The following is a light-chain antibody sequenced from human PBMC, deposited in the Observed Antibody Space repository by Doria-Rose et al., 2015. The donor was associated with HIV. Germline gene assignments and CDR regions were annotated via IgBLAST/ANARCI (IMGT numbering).Light chain of an antibody. Sequence: LTQSPGTLSLSPGERATLSCRASQSISSTYLAWYQQKPGQAPSLLIYDGSTRATDIPDRFSASGSGTDFTLTINRLEPEDFALYYCHQYGTSWTFGQGTKVEI. CDR2: DGS. CDR3: HQYGTSWT. CDR1: QSISSTY. J-gene: IGKJ1*01. V-gene: IGKV3-20*01.